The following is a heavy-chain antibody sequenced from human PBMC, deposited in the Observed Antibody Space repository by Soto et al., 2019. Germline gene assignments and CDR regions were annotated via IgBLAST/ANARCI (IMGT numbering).Heavy chain of an antibody. CDR2: ISAYNGKR. J-gene: IGHJ3*02. CDR1: GYPFTSYG. Sequence: GQWLQSGDEVKTPGASVRVSCWASGYPFTSYGISWVRQAPGQGLEWVAWISAYNGKRDTAEKFQGRVTMTLDTSTDTAHMELGDLTSADTAVYYCARGRIVASIHDAFEIWGQGTKVTVSS. D-gene: IGHD5-12*01. V-gene: IGHV1-18*01. CDR3: ARGRIVASIHDAFEI.